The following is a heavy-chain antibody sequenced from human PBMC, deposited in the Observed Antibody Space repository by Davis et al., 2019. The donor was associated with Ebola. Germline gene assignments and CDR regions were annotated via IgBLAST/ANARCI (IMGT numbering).Heavy chain of an antibody. CDR2: IIPIFGTA. CDR3: ARVAPSVYDFWMGLDY. V-gene: IGHV1-69*13. J-gene: IGHJ4*02. CDR1: GYTFTSYY. Sequence: SVKVSCKASGYTFTSYYMHWVRQAPGQGLEWMGGIIPIFGTANYAQKFQGRVTITADESTSTAYMELSSLRSEDTAVYYCARVAPSVYDFWMGLDYWGQGTLVTVSS. D-gene: IGHD3-3*01.